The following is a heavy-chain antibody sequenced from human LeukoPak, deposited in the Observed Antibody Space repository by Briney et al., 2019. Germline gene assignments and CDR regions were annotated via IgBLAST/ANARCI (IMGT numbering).Heavy chain of an antibody. CDR3: ARDQDGY. J-gene: IGHJ4*02. Sequence: GRSLRLSCAASGFIFSTYNMHWVRQAPGKGPAWVASISYDGNNKNYADSVKGRFTVSRDNSKNTLYLQMNSLSAEDTAVYYCARDQDGYWGQGTLVTVSS. V-gene: IGHV3-30-3*01. CDR2: ISYDGNNK. CDR1: GFIFSTYN.